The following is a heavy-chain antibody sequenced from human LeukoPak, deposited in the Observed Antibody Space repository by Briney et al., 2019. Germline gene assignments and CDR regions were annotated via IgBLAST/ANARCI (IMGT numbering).Heavy chain of an antibody. V-gene: IGHV3-48*02. CDR2: ISSSSSTI. CDR1: GFTSSSYS. J-gene: IGHJ4*02. Sequence: GGSLRLSCAASGFTSSSYSMSWVRQAPGKGLEWVSYISSSSSTIYYADSVKGRFTISRDNAKNSLYLQMNSLRDEDTAVYYCAREADYDYVWGSYRYIDYWGQGTLVTVSS. D-gene: IGHD3-16*02. CDR3: AREADYDYVWGSYRYIDY.